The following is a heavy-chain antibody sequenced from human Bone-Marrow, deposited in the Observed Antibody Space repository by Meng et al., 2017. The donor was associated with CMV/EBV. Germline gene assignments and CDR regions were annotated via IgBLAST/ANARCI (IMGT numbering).Heavy chain of an antibody. J-gene: IGHJ4*02. CDR2: IYHRGTT. CDR3: AGDGYDTLDY. Sequence: SETLSITCTVSGYSITGPYYWGWIRQPPGKGLEWIGTIYHRGTTYYNPSLKSRATISVDTSKNQFSLKLSSVTAADTAVYYCAGDGYDTLDYWGQGTLVPVSS. V-gene: IGHV4-38-2*02. D-gene: IGHD2-15*01. CDR1: GYSITGPYY.